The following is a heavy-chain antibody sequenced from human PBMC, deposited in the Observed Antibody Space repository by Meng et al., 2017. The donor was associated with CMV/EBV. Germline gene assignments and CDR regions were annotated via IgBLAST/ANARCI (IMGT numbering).Heavy chain of an antibody. Sequence: SETLSLTCTVSGGSISSYYLSWIRQPPGKGLEWIGYIYYSGSTNYNPSLKSRVTISVDTSKNQFSLKLSSVTAADTAVYYCARDAGYYGMDVWGQGTTVTVSS. CDR3: ARDAGYYGMDV. V-gene: IGHV4-59*01. CDR2: IYYSGST. CDR1: GGSISSYY. J-gene: IGHJ6*02.